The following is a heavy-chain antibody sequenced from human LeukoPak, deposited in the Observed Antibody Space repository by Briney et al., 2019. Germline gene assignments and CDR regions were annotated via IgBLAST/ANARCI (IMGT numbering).Heavy chain of an antibody. CDR1: GYTFTGYY. D-gene: IGHD3-10*01. V-gene: IGHV1-2*06. Sequence: ASVMVSCKASGYTFTGYYMHWVRQSPGQGLEWMGRINPNSGGTNYAQKFQGRVTMTRDTSISTAYMELSRLRSDDTAVYYCAGPMVRGAVDYWGQGTLVTVSS. CDR3: AGPMVRGAVDY. J-gene: IGHJ4*02. CDR2: INPNSGGT.